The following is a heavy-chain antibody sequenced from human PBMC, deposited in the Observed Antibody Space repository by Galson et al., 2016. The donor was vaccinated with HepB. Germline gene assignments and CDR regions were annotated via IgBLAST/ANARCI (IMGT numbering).Heavy chain of an antibody. Sequence: SLRLSCAASGFTFSTYSMTWVRQAPGKGLEWVSAISGTGGRTHYADSVKGRFSISRDGSKNTPYLQLNTLRVDDTAVYYCAKSSCGGECYYRMDVWGQGTTVTVSS. V-gene: IGHV3-23*01. J-gene: IGHJ6*02. CDR1: GFTFSTYS. CDR2: ISGTGGRT. D-gene: IGHD2-21*01. CDR3: AKSSCGGECYYRMDV.